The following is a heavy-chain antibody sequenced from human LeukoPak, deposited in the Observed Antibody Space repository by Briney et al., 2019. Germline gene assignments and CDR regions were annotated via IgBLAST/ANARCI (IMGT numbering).Heavy chain of an antibody. CDR2: ISSSSSYI. J-gene: IGHJ4*02. D-gene: IGHD4-17*01. CDR1: GFTVSSSF. V-gene: IGHV3-21*01. CDR3: ARHGDYDY. Sequence: GGSLRLSCAASGFTVSSSFIYWVRRAPGKGLEWVSSISSSSSYIYYADSVKGRFTISRDNAKNSLYLQMNSLRAEDTAVYYCARHGDYDYWGQGTLVTVSS.